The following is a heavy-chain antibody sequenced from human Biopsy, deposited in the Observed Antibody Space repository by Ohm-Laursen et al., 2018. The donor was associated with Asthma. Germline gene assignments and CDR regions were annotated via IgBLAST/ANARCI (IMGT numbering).Heavy chain of an antibody. CDR3: ARGGNCTSPTCPWGRYATDV. J-gene: IGHJ6*02. V-gene: IGHV3-7*01. CDR2: IKKDGSEE. CDR1: GFTFNSYW. Sequence: SLRLSCAASGFTFNSYWMSWVRQAPGKGLEWVANIKKDGSEEYYVDSVKGRFTISRDNAKNSLFLHMNSLRAGDSAVYYCARGGNCTSPTCPWGRYATDVWGQGTTVTVSS. D-gene: IGHD2-8*01.